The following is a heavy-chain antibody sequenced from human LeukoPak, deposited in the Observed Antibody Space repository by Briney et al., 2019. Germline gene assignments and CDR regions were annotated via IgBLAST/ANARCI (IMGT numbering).Heavy chain of an antibody. Sequence: PSGTLSLTCAVSGGSISSSSYYWGWIRQPPGKGLEWIGSIYYSGSTYYNPSLKSRVTISVDTSKNQFSLKLSSVTAADTAVYYCAGLWDAGTVTTWGQGTMVTVSS. CDR1: GGSISSSSYY. J-gene: IGHJ3*01. D-gene: IGHD4-17*01. V-gene: IGHV4-39*01. CDR2: IYYSGST. CDR3: AGLWDAGTVTT.